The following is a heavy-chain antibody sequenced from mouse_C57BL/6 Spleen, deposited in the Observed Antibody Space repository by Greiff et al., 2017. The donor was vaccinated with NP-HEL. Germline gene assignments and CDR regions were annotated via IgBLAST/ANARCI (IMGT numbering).Heavy chain of an antibody. CDR2: IYPGDGDT. Sequence: VQLQESGPELVKPGASVKISCKASGYAFSSSWMNWVKQRPGKGLEWIGRIYPGDGDTNYNGKLKGKATLTADKSSSTAYMQLSSLTSEDSAVYFCARWVDGNYNYYAMDYWGQGTSVTVSS. CDR1: GYAFSSSW. D-gene: IGHD2-1*01. J-gene: IGHJ4*01. CDR3: ARWVDGNYNYYAMDY. V-gene: IGHV1-82*01.